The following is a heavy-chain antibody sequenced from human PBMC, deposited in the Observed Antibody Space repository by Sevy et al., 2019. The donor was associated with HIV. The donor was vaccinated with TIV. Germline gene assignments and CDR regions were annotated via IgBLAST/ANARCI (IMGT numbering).Heavy chain of an antibody. Sequence: SETLSLTCTVSGGSMSSYFWSWIRKPPGKGLEWIGYIYYTGTTNYNPSLKSRLTMSLDTSKNRFSLKLTAVTAADTAVYYCARDSVLSPRVFDSWGQGTLVTVFS. D-gene: IGHD3-10*01. V-gene: IGHV4-59*01. CDR1: GGSMSSYF. CDR3: ARDSVLSPRVFDS. CDR2: IYYTGTT. J-gene: IGHJ4*02.